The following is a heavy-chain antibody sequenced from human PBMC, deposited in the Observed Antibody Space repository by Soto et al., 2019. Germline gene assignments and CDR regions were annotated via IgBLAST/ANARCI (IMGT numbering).Heavy chain of an antibody. Sequence: GGSLRLSCAASGFTFSSYAMSWVRQAPGKGLEWVSAISGSGGSTYYADSVKGRFTISRDNSKNTLYLQMNSLRAEDTAVYYCAKAPRKIEYYYYYYMDVWGKGTTVTVSS. CDR1: GFTFSSYA. V-gene: IGHV3-23*01. D-gene: IGHD6-6*01. CDR2: ISGSGGST. J-gene: IGHJ6*03. CDR3: AKAPRKIEYYYYYYMDV.